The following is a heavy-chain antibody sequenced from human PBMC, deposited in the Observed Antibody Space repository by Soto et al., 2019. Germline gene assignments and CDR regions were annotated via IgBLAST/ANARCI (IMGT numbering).Heavy chain of an antibody. CDR3: ARDPKTSGGQHWAFNYFDS. V-gene: IGHV3-30-3*01. J-gene: IGHJ4*02. CDR2: ISYDGTNK. CDR1: GFSFSIYP. D-gene: IGHD7-27*01. Sequence: GGSLRLSCAASGFSFSIYPMHWVRQAPGKGPEWVALISYDGTNKFYADSVKGRFTISRDNSKSTLYLQVDSLRPEDAAVYYCARDPKTSGGQHWAFNYFDSWGQGALVTVSS.